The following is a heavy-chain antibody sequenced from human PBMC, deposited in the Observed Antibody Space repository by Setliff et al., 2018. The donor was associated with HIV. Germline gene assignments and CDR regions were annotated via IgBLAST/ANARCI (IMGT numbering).Heavy chain of an antibody. D-gene: IGHD3-3*01. V-gene: IGHV4-31*03. CDR2: MFYSGTT. Sequence: SETLSLTCSVSGDSVTSGGFFWSWIRQRPEKGLEWIGHMFYSGTTYYSPSLKSRVRISRDTSENQFSLKLTSVTAADTAAYYCARITIFVPGNPNFYGMDVWGQGTTVTVSS. J-gene: IGHJ6*02. CDR1: GDSVTSGGFF. CDR3: ARITIFVPGNPNFYGMDV.